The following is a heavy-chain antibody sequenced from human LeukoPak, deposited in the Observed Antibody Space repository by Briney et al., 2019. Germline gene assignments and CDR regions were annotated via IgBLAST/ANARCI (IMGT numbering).Heavy chain of an antibody. J-gene: IGHJ5*02. CDR1: GYSFTSYW. D-gene: IGHD3-3*01. CDR2: IYPGDSDT. CDR3: ARLRSVHNWFDP. Sequence: ASVKISCKGSGYSFTSYWIGWVRQMPGKGLEWMGIIYPGDSDTRYSPSFQGQVTISADKSISTAYLQWSSLKASDTAMYYCARLRSVHNWFDPWGQGTLVTVSS. V-gene: IGHV5-51*01.